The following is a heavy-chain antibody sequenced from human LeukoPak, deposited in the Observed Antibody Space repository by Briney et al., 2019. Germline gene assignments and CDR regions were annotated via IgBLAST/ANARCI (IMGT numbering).Heavy chain of an antibody. V-gene: IGHV5-51*01. J-gene: IGHJ4*02. CDR1: GYTFTSYW. CDR2: IYPGDSDN. D-gene: IGHD3-10*01. Sequence: GESLKISCKGSGYTFTSYWIGWVRQLPGKGLEWRGIIYPGDSDNRYSPSFQGQVTISDDKSISTAYWQWRSLKASDTAMYYCARLRGDHGSGSLFDYWGQGTLVTVSS. CDR3: ARLRGDHGSGSLFDY.